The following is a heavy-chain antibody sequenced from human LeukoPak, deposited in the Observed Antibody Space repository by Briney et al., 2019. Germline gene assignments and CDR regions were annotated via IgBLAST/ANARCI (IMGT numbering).Heavy chain of an antibody. J-gene: IGHJ4*02. Sequence: PGGSLRLSCAASGFTSSSYGMHWVRQAPGKGLEWVAFIRYDGSNKYYADSVKGRFTISRDNSKNTLYLQMNSLRAEDTAVYYCAKSHSLEWLFIFDYWGQGTLVTVSS. V-gene: IGHV3-30*02. CDR1: GFTSSSYG. CDR2: IRYDGSNK. D-gene: IGHD3-3*01. CDR3: AKSHSLEWLFIFDY.